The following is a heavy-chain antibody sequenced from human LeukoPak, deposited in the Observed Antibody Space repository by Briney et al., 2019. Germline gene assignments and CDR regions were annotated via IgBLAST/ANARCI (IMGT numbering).Heavy chain of an antibody. D-gene: IGHD2-2*03. Sequence: GRSLRLSCAASGFTFSSYAMSWVRQSPGKGLEWVSAISGSGTSTYYADSVKGRFTISRDNAKNSLYLQMNSLRAEDTAVYYCARDPRGYCSSTSCYGWYFDLWGRGTLVTVSS. CDR1: GFTFSSYA. CDR2: ISGSGTST. V-gene: IGHV3-23*01. CDR3: ARDPRGYCSSTSCYGWYFDL. J-gene: IGHJ2*01.